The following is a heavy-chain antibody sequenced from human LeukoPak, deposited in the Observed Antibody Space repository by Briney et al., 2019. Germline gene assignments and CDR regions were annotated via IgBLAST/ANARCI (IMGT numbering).Heavy chain of an antibody. V-gene: IGHV3-21*01. CDR2: ISSSSSYI. J-gene: IGHJ5*02. CDR3: AKDLMRDRWFGES. D-gene: IGHD3-10*01. Sequence: GGSLRLSCAASGFTFTSYSMNWVRQAPGKGLEWVSSISSSSSYIYYAGSVKGRFTISRDNSKNTLYLEMNSLRVEDTAVYYCAKDLMRDRWFGESWGQGTLVTVSS. CDR1: GFTFTSYS.